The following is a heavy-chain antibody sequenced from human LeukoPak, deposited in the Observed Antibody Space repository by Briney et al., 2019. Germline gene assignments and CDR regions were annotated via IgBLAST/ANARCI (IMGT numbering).Heavy chain of an antibody. CDR2: ISSSGSTI. V-gene: IGHV3-48*03. J-gene: IGHJ5*02. CDR3: ALRGSWFDP. CDR1: GFTFSSYE. Sequence: GGSLRLSCAASGFTFSSYEMNWVRQAPGKGLEWVSYISSSGSTIYYADSVKGRFTISRDNAKNSLYLQMNSLRAEDTAVYYCALRGSWFDPWGQGTLVTVSS. D-gene: IGHD3-16*01.